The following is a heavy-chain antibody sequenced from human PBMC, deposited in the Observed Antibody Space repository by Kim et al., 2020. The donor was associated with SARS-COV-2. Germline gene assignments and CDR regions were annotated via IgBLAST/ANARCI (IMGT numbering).Heavy chain of an antibody. Sequence: YAQTSQGRVTMTRNTSISTADVELSSLRSEDTAVYYCARGPPYYYYGMDVWGQGTTVTVSS. CDR3: ARGPPYYYYGMDV. V-gene: IGHV1-8*01. J-gene: IGHJ6*02.